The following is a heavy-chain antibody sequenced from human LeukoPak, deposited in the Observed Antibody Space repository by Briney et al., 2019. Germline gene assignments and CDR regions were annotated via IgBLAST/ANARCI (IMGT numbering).Heavy chain of an antibody. D-gene: IGHD3-22*01. CDR2: ISYDGSNK. V-gene: IGHV3-30*18. CDR3: AKALHPYDSSPNFQH. Sequence: GGSLRLSCAASGFTFSSYGMHWVRQAPGKGLEWVAVISYDGSNKYYADSVEGRFTISRDNSKNTLYLQMNSLRAEDTAVYYCAKALHPYDSSPNFQHWGQGTLVTVSS. J-gene: IGHJ1*01. CDR1: GFTFSSYG.